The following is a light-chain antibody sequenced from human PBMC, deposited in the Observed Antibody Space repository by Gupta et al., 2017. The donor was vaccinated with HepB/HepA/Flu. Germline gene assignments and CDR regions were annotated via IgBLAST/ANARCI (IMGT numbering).Light chain of an antibody. J-gene: IGLJ2*01. V-gene: IGLV1-44*01. Sequence: QSVLTQPPSASGTPGQRVTISCSGSSSNIGSNTVNWYQQLPGKAPKLLIFRNNQRPSGVPDRFSGSKSGTSASLAISGLQAEDEADYYCAAWADSLNGVVFGGGTKLTVL. CDR2: RNN. CDR3: AAWADSLNGVV. CDR1: SSNIGSNT.